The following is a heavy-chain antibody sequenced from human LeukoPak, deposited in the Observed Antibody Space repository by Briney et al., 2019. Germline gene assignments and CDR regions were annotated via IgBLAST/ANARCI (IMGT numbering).Heavy chain of an antibody. J-gene: IGHJ4*02. Sequence: SETLSLTCTVSGGSISSYYWSWIRQPPGKGLEWIGYIYYSGSTNYNPSLKSRVTISVDTSKNQFSLKLSSVTAADTAVYYCATDVRDYGSGSYLFDYWGQGTLVTVSS. CDR1: GGSISSYY. CDR2: IYYSGST. D-gene: IGHD3-10*01. CDR3: ATDVRDYGSGSYLFDY. V-gene: IGHV4-59*01.